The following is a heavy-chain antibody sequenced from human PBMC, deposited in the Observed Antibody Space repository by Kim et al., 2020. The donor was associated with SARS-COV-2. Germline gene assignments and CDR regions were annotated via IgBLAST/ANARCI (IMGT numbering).Heavy chain of an antibody. V-gene: IGHV7-4-1*02. Sequence: NTNTGNPTYAQRFTGRFVFSLDTSVSTAYLQISSLKAEDTAVYYCARERYWGQGTLVTVSS. J-gene: IGHJ4*02. CDR2: NTNTGNP. CDR3: ARERY.